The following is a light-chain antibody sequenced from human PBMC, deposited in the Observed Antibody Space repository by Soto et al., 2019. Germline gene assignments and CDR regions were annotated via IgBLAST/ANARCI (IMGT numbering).Light chain of an antibody. Sequence: EIVLTQSPGTLSLSPGEKATLSCRASQSVSSNYLAWYQQKPGQAPRLLIYDAYNRATGIPPRFSGSGSGTEFTLTISSLQSEDLAIYYCHQYKSWPPFTFGQGTRLEIK. CDR3: HQYKSWPPFT. CDR1: QSVSSNY. V-gene: IGKV3D-15*01. J-gene: IGKJ5*01. CDR2: DAY.